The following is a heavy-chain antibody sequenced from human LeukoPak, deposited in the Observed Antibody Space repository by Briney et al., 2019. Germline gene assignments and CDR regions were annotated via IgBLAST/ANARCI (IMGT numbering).Heavy chain of an antibody. CDR3: AKADATIGGAFDT. CDR2: ISGTADSK. CDR1: RFIFRNYA. V-gene: IGHV3-23*01. D-gene: IGHD3-16*01. Sequence: GGSLRLSCAASRFIFRNYAMSWVRQAPGRALEWLSIISGTADSKYYADSVKGRFTISRDNPRSTLYLEMNILRGEDTAVYYCAKADATIGGAFDTWGQGTMVIVSS. J-gene: IGHJ3*02.